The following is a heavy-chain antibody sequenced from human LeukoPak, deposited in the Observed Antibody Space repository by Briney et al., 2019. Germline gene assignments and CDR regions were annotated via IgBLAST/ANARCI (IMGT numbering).Heavy chain of an antibody. CDR2: IYSSGST. Sequence: SETLSLTCTVSGGSISSGSYCWSWIRQSAGKGLEWIGHIYSSGSTNYNPSLKSRVTISVDTSKNQFSLKLSSVTAADTAVYYCARINYYGSGKDYYYYYMDVWGKGTTVTISS. V-gene: IGHV4-61*09. D-gene: IGHD3-10*01. CDR1: GGSISSGSYC. J-gene: IGHJ6*03. CDR3: ARINYYGSGKDYYYYYMDV.